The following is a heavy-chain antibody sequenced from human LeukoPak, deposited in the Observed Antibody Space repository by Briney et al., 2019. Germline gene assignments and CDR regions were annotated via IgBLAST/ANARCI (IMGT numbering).Heavy chain of an antibody. CDR1: GGSFSGYY. CDR2: IHHSGST. D-gene: IGHD2-2*01. V-gene: IGHV4-34*01. Sequence: PSETLSLTCAVYGGSFSGYYWSWIRQPPGKVLEWIGEIHHSGSTNYNPSLKSRVTISVDTSKNQFSLKLSSVTAADTAVYYCARGNRPYCSSTSCYRSNWFDPWGQGTLVTVSS. J-gene: IGHJ5*02. CDR3: ARGNRPYCSSTSCYRSNWFDP.